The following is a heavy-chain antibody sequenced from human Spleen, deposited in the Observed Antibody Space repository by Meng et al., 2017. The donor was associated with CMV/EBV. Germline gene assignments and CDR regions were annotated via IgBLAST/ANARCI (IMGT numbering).Heavy chain of an antibody. D-gene: IGHD3-22*01. CDR3: AEVRNRHYYDTSGYSVY. Sequence: YGGSFSDYYWSWIRQPPGKGLEWIGEINHSGSTNYNPSLKSRVTISVDTSKKQISVKLSSVTAEDTAVYYCAEVRNRHYYDTSGYSVYWGQGTLVTVSS. V-gene: IGHV4-34*01. CDR2: INHSGST. CDR1: GGSFSDYY. J-gene: IGHJ4*02.